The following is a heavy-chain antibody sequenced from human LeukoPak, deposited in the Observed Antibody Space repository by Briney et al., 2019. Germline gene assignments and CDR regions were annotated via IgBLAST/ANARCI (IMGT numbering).Heavy chain of an antibody. CDR2: IDYSGSSI. CDR3: ARAAVVASTLPAY. J-gene: IGHJ4*02. CDR1: GFTFSSYE. Sequence: GGSLRLSCAASGFTFSSYEMNWVRQAPGKGLEWVSYIDYSGSSIYYADSVKGRFTISRDNAKNSLYLQMDSLRAEDTALYDCARAAVVASTLPAYWGQGTLVTVSS. V-gene: IGHV3-48*03. D-gene: IGHD2-15*01.